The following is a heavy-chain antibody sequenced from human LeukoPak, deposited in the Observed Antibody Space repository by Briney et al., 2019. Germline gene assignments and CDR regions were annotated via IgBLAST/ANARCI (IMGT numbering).Heavy chain of an antibody. D-gene: IGHD6-13*01. V-gene: IGHV4-4*07. J-gene: IGHJ4*02. CDR3: AREVKSSAGPASRREFDC. CDR1: PDSTTSNF. Sequence: KPSETLSLTCTVSPDSTTSNFWSWVRQPAGKGLEWIGRIYSTGSTNYNPSLKSRATMSVDTSKNQFSLKLSSVTAADTAVYYCAREVKSSAGPASRREFDCWGQGTLVTVSS. CDR2: IYSTGST.